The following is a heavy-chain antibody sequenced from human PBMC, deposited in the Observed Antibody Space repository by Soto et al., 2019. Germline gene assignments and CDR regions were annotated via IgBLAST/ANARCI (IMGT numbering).Heavy chain of an antibody. V-gene: IGHV4-30-4*01. CDR2: IYYSGST. CDR3: ARVMYDILTGYYAHDC. CDR1: GGSITSGAYS. Sequence: SETLSLTCADFGGSITSGAYSRGWIGQPPGKGLEWITYIYYSGSTYYNPSLKSRVTISVDTSKNQFSLNLSSVTAADTAVYYCARVMYDILTGYYAHDCWGQGTLVTVS. D-gene: IGHD3-9*01. J-gene: IGHJ4*02.